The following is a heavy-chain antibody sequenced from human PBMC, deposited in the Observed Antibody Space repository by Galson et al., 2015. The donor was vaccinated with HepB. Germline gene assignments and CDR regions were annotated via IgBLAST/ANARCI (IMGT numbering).Heavy chain of an antibody. CDR3: AGAYSSGWYDC. CDR1: GFSFSSYG. J-gene: IGHJ5*01. V-gene: IGHV3-33*01. CDR2: IWYDGSKE. Sequence: SLRLSCAASGFSFSSYGMHWVRQASGKGLEWVAVIWYDGSKEYYADSVKGRFTISRDNSNNTLYLQMNSLRAEDTAVYFCAGAYSSGWYDCWGQGTLVTVSS. D-gene: IGHD3-22*01.